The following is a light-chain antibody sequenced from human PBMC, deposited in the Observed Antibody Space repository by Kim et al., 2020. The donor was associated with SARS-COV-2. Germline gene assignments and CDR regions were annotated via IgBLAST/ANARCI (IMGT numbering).Light chain of an antibody. CDR3: HQYGTSPRT. CDR2: DAS. V-gene: IGKV3-20*01. J-gene: IGKJ1*01. Sequence: PGERATLSCRASQSVSSNYLAWYQQKPGQPPRLFIYDASTRATGIPDRFTGSGSGTDFTLSISRLEPGDFAVYYCHQYGTSPRTFGQGTKV. CDR1: QSVSSNY.